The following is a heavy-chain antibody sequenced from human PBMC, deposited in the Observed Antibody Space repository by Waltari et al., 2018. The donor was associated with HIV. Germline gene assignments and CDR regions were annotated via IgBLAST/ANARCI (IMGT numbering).Heavy chain of an antibody. J-gene: IGHJ2*01. CDR3: ARHALRVGAAYWSFDL. D-gene: IGHD1-26*01. Sequence: QLQLQESGPGLVKPSETLSLTCTVSGDSISNSNSFWGWLRQPPGKGLEWIGRIYYSGSTYYNPSLKSRVTISVDTSKNQFSLKVNSVTAADTAVYYCARHALRVGAAYWSFDLWGRGTLVTVSS. CDR1: GDSISNSNSF. CDR2: IYYSGST. V-gene: IGHV4-39*01.